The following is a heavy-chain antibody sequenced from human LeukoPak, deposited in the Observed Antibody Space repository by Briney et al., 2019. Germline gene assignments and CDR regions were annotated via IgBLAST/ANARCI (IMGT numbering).Heavy chain of an antibody. D-gene: IGHD2-2*01. CDR3: AREGYHLLTAFDH. J-gene: IGHJ4*02. Sequence: GGSLRLSCAASGFTFSSYAMSWVRQAPGKGLEWVGVISYDGSNKYYADSVKGRFTISRDNSKNTLYLQTSSLMAEDTAVYYCAREGYHLLTAFDHWGQGTLVTVSS. CDR1: GFTFSSYA. V-gene: IGHV3-30-3*01. CDR2: ISYDGSNK.